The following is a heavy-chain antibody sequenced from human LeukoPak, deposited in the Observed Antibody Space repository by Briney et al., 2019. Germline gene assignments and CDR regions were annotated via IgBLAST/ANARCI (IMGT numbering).Heavy chain of an antibody. CDR1: GGSISNSNYF. CDR2: IYHSGST. D-gene: IGHD2-15*01. J-gene: IGHJ6*03. V-gene: IGHV4-39*01. CDR3: ARHGYCSGGSCYSAYYYYLDV. Sequence: PSETLSLTCTVSGGSISNSNYFWGWIRQPPGKGLGWIGSIYHSGSTYYNPSLKSRVTISVDTSKNQFSLKLTSVTAADTTMYYCARHGYCSGGSCYSAYYYYLDVWGKGTTVTVSS.